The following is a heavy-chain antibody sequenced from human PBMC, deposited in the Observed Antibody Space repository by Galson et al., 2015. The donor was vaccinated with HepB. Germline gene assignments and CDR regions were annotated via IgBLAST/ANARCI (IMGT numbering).Heavy chain of an antibody. CDR1: GYSFTSYW. CDR2: TYPGDSDT. J-gene: IGHJ3*02. CDR3: ARHERYCSGGSCYSNAFDI. V-gene: IGHV5-51*01. D-gene: IGHD2-15*01. Sequence: QSGAEVKKPGESLKISCKGSGYSFTSYWIGWVRQMPGKGLEWMGITYPGDSDTRYSPSFQGQVTISADKSISTVYLQWSSLKASDTAMYYCARHERYCSGGSCYSNAFDIWGQGTMVTVSS.